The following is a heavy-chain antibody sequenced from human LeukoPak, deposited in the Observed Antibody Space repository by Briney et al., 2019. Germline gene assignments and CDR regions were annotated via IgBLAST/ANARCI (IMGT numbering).Heavy chain of an antibody. Sequence: GGSLRLSCAASGFTFSDYYMSWIRQAPGKGLEWVSYISSRSNSIYYADSVKGRFTISRDNAKNSLYLQMNSLRAEDTAVYYCARDQYYDFWSGHRTFDYWGQGTLVTVSP. J-gene: IGHJ4*02. CDR2: ISSRSNSI. D-gene: IGHD3-3*01. CDR1: GFTFSDYY. CDR3: ARDQYYDFWSGHRTFDY. V-gene: IGHV3-11*04.